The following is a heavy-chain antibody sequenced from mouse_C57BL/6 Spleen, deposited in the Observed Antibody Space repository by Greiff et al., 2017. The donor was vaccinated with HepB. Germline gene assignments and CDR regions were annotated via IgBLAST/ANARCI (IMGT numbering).Heavy chain of an antibody. CDR1: GYTFTSYW. Sequence: QVQLQQPGAELVRPGSSVKLSCKASGYTFTSYWMHWVKQRPIQGLEWIGNIDPSDSETHYNQKFKDKATLTVDKSSSTAYMQLSSLTSEDSAVYYCARRATGTFAMDYWGQGTSVTVSS. CDR3: ARRATGTFAMDY. V-gene: IGHV1-52*01. J-gene: IGHJ4*01. D-gene: IGHD4-1*02. CDR2: IDPSDSET.